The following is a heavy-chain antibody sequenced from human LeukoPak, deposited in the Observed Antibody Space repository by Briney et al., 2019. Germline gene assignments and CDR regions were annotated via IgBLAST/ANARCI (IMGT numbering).Heavy chain of an antibody. CDR2: INAGNGNT. V-gene: IGHV1-3*01. CDR3: ATDPRSSWYDWFDP. Sequence: ASVKVSCKTSGFTFTSYAMHWVRQAPGQSLEWMGWINAGNGNTKYSQKFQGRVTMTEDTSTDTAYMELSSLRSEDTAVYYCATDPRSSWYDWFDPWGQGTLVTVSS. J-gene: IGHJ5*02. D-gene: IGHD6-13*01. CDR1: GFTFTSYA.